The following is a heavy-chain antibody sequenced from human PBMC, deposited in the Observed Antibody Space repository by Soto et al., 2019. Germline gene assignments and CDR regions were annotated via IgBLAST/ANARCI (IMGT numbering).Heavy chain of an antibody. J-gene: IGHJ6*02. V-gene: IGHV3-23*01. D-gene: IGHD3-10*01. CDR3: AKSTRYYYGSGSYDMDV. CDR2: ISGSGGST. Sequence: GGSLRLSCAASGFTFSSYAMSWVRQAPGKGLEWVSAISGSGGSTYYADSVKGRFTISRDNSKNTLYLQMNSLRAEDTAVYYCAKSTRYYYGSGSYDMDVWGQGTTVTVSS. CDR1: GFTFSSYA.